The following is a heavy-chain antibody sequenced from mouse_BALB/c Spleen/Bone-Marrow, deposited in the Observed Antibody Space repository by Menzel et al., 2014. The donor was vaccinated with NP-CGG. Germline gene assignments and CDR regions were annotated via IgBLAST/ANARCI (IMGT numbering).Heavy chain of an antibody. CDR2: IDPANGNT. V-gene: IGHV14-3*02. CDR3: ARMIAAY. CDR1: GFNIKDTY. Sequence: EVKLMESGAELVKPGASVKLSCTASGFNIKDTYMHWVKQRPEQGLGWIGRIDPANGNTKYDPKFQGKATITADTSSNTAYLQLSSLTSEDTAVYYCARMIAAYWGQGTLVTVSA. J-gene: IGHJ3*01. D-gene: IGHD2-4*01.